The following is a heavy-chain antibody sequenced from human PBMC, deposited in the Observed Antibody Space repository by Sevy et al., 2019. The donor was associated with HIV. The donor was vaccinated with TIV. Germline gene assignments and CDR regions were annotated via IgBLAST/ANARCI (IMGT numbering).Heavy chain of an antibody. Sequence: GGSLRLSCAASGFTFDDYTIHWVRRAPGKGLEWVSLISWDGGSTYYADSVKGRFTISRDNSKNSLYLQMNSLRTEDTALYYCAKDMGELPYYYYYGMDVWGQGTTVTVSS. CDR2: ISWDGGST. V-gene: IGHV3-43*01. CDR3: AKDMGELPYYYYYGMDV. D-gene: IGHD1-26*01. J-gene: IGHJ6*02. CDR1: GFTFDDYT.